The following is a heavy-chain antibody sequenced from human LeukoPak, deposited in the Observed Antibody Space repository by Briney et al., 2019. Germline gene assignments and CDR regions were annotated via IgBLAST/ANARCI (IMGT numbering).Heavy chain of an antibody. Sequence: ASVTVSCKASGYTFNNFHIHWVRQAPGQGLEWMGLIKPDVNRTSYPQKFQGRVTVTRDMSTSTVYMELHSLISVDTAVYYCARPGRGSSHFGYWGQGTLVTVSS. V-gene: IGHV1-46*02. CDR1: GYTFNNFH. J-gene: IGHJ4*02. CDR3: ARPGRGSSHFGY. D-gene: IGHD6-13*01. CDR2: IKPDVNRT.